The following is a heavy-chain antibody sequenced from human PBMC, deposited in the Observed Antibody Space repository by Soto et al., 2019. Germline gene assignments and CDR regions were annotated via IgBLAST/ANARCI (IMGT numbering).Heavy chain of an antibody. V-gene: IGHV5-51*01. J-gene: IGHJ3*02. Sequence: PGESLKISCKASGYSFTNYWIGWARQMPGNGLEWMGLIYPGDSDTRYSPSFQGQVTISADKSISTAYLQWSSLKASDTAMYYCAIGFTVGHAFDICGQGTMVTVSS. D-gene: IGHD4-4*01. CDR1: GYSFTNYW. CDR2: IYPGDSDT. CDR3: AIGFTVGHAFDI.